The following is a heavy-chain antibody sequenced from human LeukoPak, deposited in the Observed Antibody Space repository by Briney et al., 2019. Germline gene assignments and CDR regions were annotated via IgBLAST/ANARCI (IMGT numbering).Heavy chain of an antibody. J-gene: IGHJ4*02. CDR3: ATSYDSSGCD. Sequence: PGGSLRLSCTASGFTSSSFWMAWVRQAPGKGLEWVANIKQDESLQHYGDSVKGRFTISRDNAKNSLYLQMNNLRAEDTALYYCATSYDSSGCDWGQGTLVTVSS. D-gene: IGHD3-22*01. CDR2: IKQDESLQ. CDR1: GFTSSSFW. V-gene: IGHV3-7*01.